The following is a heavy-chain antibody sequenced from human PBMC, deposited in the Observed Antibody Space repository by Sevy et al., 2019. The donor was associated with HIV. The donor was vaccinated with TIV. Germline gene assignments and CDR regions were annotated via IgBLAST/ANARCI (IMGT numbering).Heavy chain of an antibody. CDR3: AGEYARARGYS. CDR2: TNYNGHI. Sequence: SETLSLTGTVSGGSITSLYWNWIRQPPGKGLEWIANTNYNGHINYNPSLKRRSTLSLDTSKNQFSLRQSSVTAADTAMYYCAGEYARARGYSWGQGTLVTVSS. V-gene: IGHV4-59*11. J-gene: IGHJ4*02. D-gene: IGHD2-8*01. CDR1: GGSITSLY.